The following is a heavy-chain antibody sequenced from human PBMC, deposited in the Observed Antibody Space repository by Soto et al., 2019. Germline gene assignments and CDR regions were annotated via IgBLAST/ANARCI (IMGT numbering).Heavy chain of an antibody. CDR1: GFTFSSCG. J-gene: IGHJ4*02. CDR3: ARDRDIAVPGTFDX. Sequence: PGGSLRLSCAASGFTFSSCGMHWVRQAPGKGLEWVSFIWYDGSNKSYADSVKGRFTISIDNSKKTLYLQMNSLRAEDTAVYYCARDRDIAVPGTFDXWGQGTLVTVSX. CDR2: IWYDGSNK. D-gene: IGHD6-13*01. V-gene: IGHV3-33*01.